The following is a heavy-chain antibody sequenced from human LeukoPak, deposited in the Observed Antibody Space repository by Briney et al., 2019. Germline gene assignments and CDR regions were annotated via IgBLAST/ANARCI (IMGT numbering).Heavy chain of an antibody. V-gene: IGHV3-49*03. CDR3: TRPTCGGDCYSRYYYGMDV. CDR2: IRSKAYGGTT. D-gene: IGHD2-21*02. CDR1: GFTFGDYA. J-gene: IGHJ6*02. Sequence: GGSLRLSCTASGFTFGDYAMSWFRQAPGKGLEWVGFIRSKAYGGTTEYAASVKGRFTISRDDSKSIAYLQMNSLKTEDTAVYYCTRPTCGGDCYSRYYYGMDVWGQGTTVTVSS.